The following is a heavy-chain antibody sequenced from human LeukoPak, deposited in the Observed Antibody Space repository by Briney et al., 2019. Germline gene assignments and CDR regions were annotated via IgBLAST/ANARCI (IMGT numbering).Heavy chain of an antibody. Sequence: GGSLRLSCAGSGFNFRDHWMSWLRQAPEKGPEWVAHIKPDGSEKYYVDSVKGRFIISRDDARNSLSLQMNSLRAEDTAVYYCAGSFGDVKNFWGQGTLVTVSS. CDR3: AGSFGDVKNF. D-gene: IGHD3-10*01. J-gene: IGHJ4*01. CDR1: GFNFRDHW. V-gene: IGHV3-7*01. CDR2: IKPDGSEK.